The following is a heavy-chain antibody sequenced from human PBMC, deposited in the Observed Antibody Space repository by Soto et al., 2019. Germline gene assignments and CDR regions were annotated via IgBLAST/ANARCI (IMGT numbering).Heavy chain of an antibody. CDR2: ISYDGSNK. J-gene: IGHJ6*02. V-gene: IGHV3-30*18. CDR1: GFTFSSYG. Sequence: QVQLVESGGGVVQPGRSLRLSCAASGFTFSSYGMHWVRQAPGKGLEWVAVISYDGSNKYYADSVKGRFTISRDNSKNTLYLQMNSLRAEDTAVYYCAKALSSGWTHWNYGMDVWGQGTTVTVSS. CDR3: AKALSSGWTHWNYGMDV. D-gene: IGHD6-19*01.